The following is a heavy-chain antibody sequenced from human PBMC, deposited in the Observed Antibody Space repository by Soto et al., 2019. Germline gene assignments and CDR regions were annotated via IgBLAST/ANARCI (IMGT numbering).Heavy chain of an antibody. Sequence: RGSLRLSCAASGFTFSSYAMSWVRQAPGKGLEWVSAISGSGGSTYYADSVKGRFTISRDNSKNTLYMQMNRLRAEDTDVYYCVKDDIVATSFDYWCQGTQVTVS. CDR2: ISGSGGST. CDR1: GFTFSSYA. J-gene: IGHJ4*02. D-gene: IGHD5-12*01. CDR3: VKDDIVATSFDY. V-gene: IGHV3-23*01.